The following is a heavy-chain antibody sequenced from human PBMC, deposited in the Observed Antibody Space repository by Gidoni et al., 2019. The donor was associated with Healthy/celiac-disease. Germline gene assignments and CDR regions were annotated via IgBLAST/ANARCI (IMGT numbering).Heavy chain of an antibody. CDR2: ISSSDSTV. Sequence: QVQLVESGGGLVKPGGSLRLSCAASGFTFSDYYMSWIRQAPGKGLEWLSYISSSDSTVYYADSVKGRFTISRDNSKNSLYLQMNSLSAEDTAVYYCAREGSRMVGATSRKVRDAFVIWGQGTLVTVSS. CDR1: GFTFSDYY. J-gene: IGHJ3*02. V-gene: IGHV3-11*04. CDR3: AREGSRMVGATSRKVRDAFVI. D-gene: IGHD1-26*01.